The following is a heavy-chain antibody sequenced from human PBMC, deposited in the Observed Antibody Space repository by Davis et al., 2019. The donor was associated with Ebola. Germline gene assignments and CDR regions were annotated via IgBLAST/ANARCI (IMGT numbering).Heavy chain of an antibody. CDR1: GFTFSTYS. D-gene: IGHD6-6*01. Sequence: PGGSLRLSCAASGFTFSTYSMNWVRQAPGKGLEWVSYISSSSSALYYADSVKGRFTISRDNAKNSLYLQMNSLRDEDTAVYYCAREYSSLSGRSFDYWGQGTLVTVSS. CDR3: AREYSSLSGRSFDY. J-gene: IGHJ4*02. V-gene: IGHV3-48*02. CDR2: ISSSSSAL.